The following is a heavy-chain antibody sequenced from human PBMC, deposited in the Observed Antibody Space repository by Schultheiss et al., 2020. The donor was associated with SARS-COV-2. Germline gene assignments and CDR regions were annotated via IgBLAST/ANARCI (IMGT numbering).Heavy chain of an antibody. CDR3: ARENSSGTYYYYYYGMDV. V-gene: IGHV3-30-3*01. CDR1: GFSFSHYS. D-gene: IGHD6-19*01. J-gene: IGHJ6*02. Sequence: GGSLRLSCAASGFSFSHYSMNWVRQAPGKGLEWVAVISYDGSNKYYADSVKGRFTISRDNAKNSLYLQMNSLRAEDTAVYYCARENSSGTYYYYYYGMDVWGQGTTVTVSS. CDR2: ISYDGSNK.